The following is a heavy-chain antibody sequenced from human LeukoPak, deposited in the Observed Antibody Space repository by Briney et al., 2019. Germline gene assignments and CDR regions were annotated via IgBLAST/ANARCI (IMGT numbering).Heavy chain of an antibody. CDR1: GFTFSSYG. D-gene: IGHD1-26*01. Sequence: GRSLRLSCAASGFTFSSYGMHWVRQAPGKRLEWVAVIWYDGSNKYYADSVKGRFTISRDNSKNTLYLQMNSLRAEDTAVYYCAKSSGSYYFDYWGQGTLVTVSS. J-gene: IGHJ4*02. CDR3: AKSSGSYYFDY. CDR2: IWYDGSNK. V-gene: IGHV3-33*06.